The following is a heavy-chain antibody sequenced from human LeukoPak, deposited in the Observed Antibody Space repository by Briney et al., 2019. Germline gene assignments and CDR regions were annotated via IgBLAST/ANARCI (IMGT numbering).Heavy chain of an antibody. CDR1: GGTFSSYA. Sequence: SVKVSCKSSGGTFSSYAISWVRQPPGQGLEWMGGIIPNFGTANYAQKFQGRVTITTDESTSTAYMELSSLRSEDTAVYYCATLGYGSGSYYVENYYYYYYMDVWGKGTTVTVSS. V-gene: IGHV1-69*05. J-gene: IGHJ6*03. D-gene: IGHD3-10*01. CDR3: ATLGYGSGSYYVENYYYYYYMDV. CDR2: IIPNFGTA.